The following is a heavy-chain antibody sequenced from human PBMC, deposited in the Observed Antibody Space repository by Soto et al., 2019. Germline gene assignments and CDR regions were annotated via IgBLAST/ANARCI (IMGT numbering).Heavy chain of an antibody. D-gene: IGHD6-13*01. J-gene: IGHJ3*02. Sequence: QVQLVQSGAEVKKPGSSVKVSCKASGVTFSSYAISWVRQAPGQGLEWMGGIIPIFGTANYAQKFQGRVTSTADESTSTAYMELSSLRSEDTAVYYCAREGHLDSSTSYGGDAFDIWGQGTMVTVSS. CDR3: AREGHLDSSTSYGGDAFDI. CDR2: IIPIFGTA. CDR1: GVTFSSYA. V-gene: IGHV1-69*01.